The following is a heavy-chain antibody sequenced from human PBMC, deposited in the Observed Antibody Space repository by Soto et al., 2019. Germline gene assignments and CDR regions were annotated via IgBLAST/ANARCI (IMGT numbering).Heavy chain of an antibody. CDR2: IYHSGST. CDR3: ARIGTGYYYSGMDV. CDR1: GGSISSSNW. D-gene: IGHD1-26*01. V-gene: IGHV4-4*02. J-gene: IGHJ6*02. Sequence: SETLSLTCAVSGGSISSSNWWSWVRQPPGKGLEWIGEIYHSGSTNYNPSLKSRVTISVDKSKNQFSLKLSSVTAADTAVYYCARIGTGYYYSGMDVWGQGTTVTVSS.